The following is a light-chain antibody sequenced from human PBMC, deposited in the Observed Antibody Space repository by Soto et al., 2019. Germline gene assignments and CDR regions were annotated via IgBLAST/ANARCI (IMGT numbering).Light chain of an antibody. CDR1: QSVSSNY. CDR3: QQYGSSRALT. CDR2: AAS. V-gene: IGKV3-20*01. Sequence: ENVLTQSPGTLSLSPGERAPLSWRARQSVSSNYVAWYQQKPGQAPRLLVYAASTRATGVPGRFSGSGSGTDFTLTISRLEPEDFAVYYCQQYGSSRALTFGGGTKVDI. J-gene: IGKJ4*01.